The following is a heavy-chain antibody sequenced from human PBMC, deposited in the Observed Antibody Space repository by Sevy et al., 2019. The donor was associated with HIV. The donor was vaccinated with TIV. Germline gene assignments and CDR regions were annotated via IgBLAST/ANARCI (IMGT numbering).Heavy chain of an antibody. J-gene: IGHJ6*03. Sequence: SETLSLTCTVSGGSVSSGSYYWSWIRQPPGKGLEWIGYIYYSGSTNYNPSLNSRVTISVDTSKNQFSLKLSSVTAADTAVYYCARGYVWGSYRVYYYYYMDVWGKGTTVTISS. CDR2: IYYSGST. V-gene: IGHV4-61*01. CDR3: ARGYVWGSYRVYYYYYMDV. CDR1: GGSVSSGSYY. D-gene: IGHD3-16*02.